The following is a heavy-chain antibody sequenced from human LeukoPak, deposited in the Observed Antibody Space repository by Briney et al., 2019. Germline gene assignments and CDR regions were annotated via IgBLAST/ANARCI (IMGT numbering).Heavy chain of an antibody. D-gene: IGHD2-15*01. J-gene: IGHJ4*02. CDR2: INPNSGGT. Sequence: GASVKVSCKASGGTFSSYAISWVRQAPGQGLEWMGWINPNSGGTNYAQKFQGRVTMTRDTSISTAYMELSRLRSDDTAVYYCAREVGVYCSGGSCYSGFADYWGQGTLVTVSS. CDR3: AREVGVYCSGGSCYSGFADY. CDR1: GGTFSSYA. V-gene: IGHV1-2*02.